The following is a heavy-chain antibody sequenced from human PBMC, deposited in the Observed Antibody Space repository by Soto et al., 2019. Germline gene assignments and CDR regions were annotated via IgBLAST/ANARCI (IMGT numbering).Heavy chain of an antibody. V-gene: IGHV2-5*02. CDR3: AHRILRTVFGLVTTTAIYFDF. CDR1: GFSLTTSGVG. J-gene: IGHJ4*02. D-gene: IGHD3-3*01. Sequence: QITLNESGPTVVKPAETLTLTCTFSGFSLTTSGVGVGWIRQSPGKAPVWLALIYWDDDKRYSASLKSRLTITKDTSKNQVVLTMASVDPADTATYYCAHRILRTVFGLVTTTAIYFDFWGQGTPVVVSS. CDR2: IYWDDDK.